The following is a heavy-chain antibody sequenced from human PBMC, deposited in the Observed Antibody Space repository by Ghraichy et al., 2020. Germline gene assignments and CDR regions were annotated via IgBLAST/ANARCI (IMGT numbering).Heavy chain of an antibody. D-gene: IGHD6-6*01. J-gene: IGHJ4*02. CDR2: MNPNTGTT. CDR1: GYTFTNYD. V-gene: IGHV1-8*02. Sequence: GESLNISCKASGYTFTNYDINWVRQATGQGLEWMGWMNPNTGTTGYAQKFQGRVTMTRNTSISTVYMELSSLRYEDTAVYYCARGSIAALYWGQGTLVTVSS. CDR3: ARGSIAALY.